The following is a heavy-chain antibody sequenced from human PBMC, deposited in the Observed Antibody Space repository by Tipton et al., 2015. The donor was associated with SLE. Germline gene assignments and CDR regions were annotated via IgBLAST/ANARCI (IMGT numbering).Heavy chain of an antibody. CDR3: ARQRVWRVVVAAPDM. D-gene: IGHD2-15*01. CDR1: GGSFSAYY. Sequence: TLSLTCAFYGGSFSAYYWTWIRQSPGKGLEWIGEINHSGTTNYNPSLKSRVNISVETSKKQFSLNLTSLTAADTAVYHCARQRVWRVVVAAPDMWGQGTMVTVSS. CDR2: INHSGTT. J-gene: IGHJ3*02. V-gene: IGHV4-34*01.